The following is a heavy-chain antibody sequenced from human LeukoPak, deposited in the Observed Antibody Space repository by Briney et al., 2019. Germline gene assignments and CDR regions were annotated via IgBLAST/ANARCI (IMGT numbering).Heavy chain of an antibody. CDR1: GYTFTGYY. CDR3: ARESYYYGMDV. Sequence: ASVTVSFKSSGYTFTGYYMHWVRQAPGQGLEWMGWINPNSGGTNYAQKFQGRVTMTRDTSISTAYMELSRLRSDDTAVYYCARESYYYGMDVWGQGTTVTVSS. J-gene: IGHJ6*02. CDR2: INPNSGGT. V-gene: IGHV1-2*02.